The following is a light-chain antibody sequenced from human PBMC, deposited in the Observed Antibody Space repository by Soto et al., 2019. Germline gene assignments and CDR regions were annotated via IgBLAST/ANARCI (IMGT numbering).Light chain of an antibody. CDR1: SSDVGGYNY. CDR3: SSHTSYSTRV. Sequence: QSALTKPASVSGSPGQSIAISCTGTSSDVGGYNYVSWYQQHPGKAPKLMIHEVSNRPSGVSDRFSGSKSGNTASLTISGLQADDEADYYCSSHTSYSTRVFGTGTKV. V-gene: IGLV2-14*01. J-gene: IGLJ1*01. CDR2: EVS.